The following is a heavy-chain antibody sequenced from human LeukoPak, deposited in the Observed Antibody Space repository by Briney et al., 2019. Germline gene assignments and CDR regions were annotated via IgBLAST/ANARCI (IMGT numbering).Heavy chain of an antibody. D-gene: IGHD3-10*01. CDR1: GDSINSGNNY. CDR3: ARTGYVSGGFDFDF. Sequence: LETLSLTCTVSGDSINSGNNYWSWIRQPAGKGPEWIGHIYSSGTTNYNPSLKSRATISVDTSKNQFSLKLSSVTAADTAVYYCARTGYVSGGFDFDFWGQGTLVTVSS. CDR2: IYSSGTT. V-gene: IGHV4-61*10. J-gene: IGHJ4*02.